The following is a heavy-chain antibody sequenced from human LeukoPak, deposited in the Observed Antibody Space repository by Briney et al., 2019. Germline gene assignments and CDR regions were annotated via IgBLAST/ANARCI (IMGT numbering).Heavy chain of an antibody. Sequence: ASVTVSCKVSGYTLTELSMHWVRQAPGEGLEWMGGFYPEDGETIYAQKFQGRVTMTEDTSTDTAYMEVSSLRSEDTAVYYCAPSWGSSGWYSWFDPWGQGTLVTVSS. J-gene: IGHJ5*02. CDR1: GYTLTELS. CDR2: FYPEDGET. CDR3: APSWGSSGWYSWFDP. V-gene: IGHV1-24*01. D-gene: IGHD6-19*01.